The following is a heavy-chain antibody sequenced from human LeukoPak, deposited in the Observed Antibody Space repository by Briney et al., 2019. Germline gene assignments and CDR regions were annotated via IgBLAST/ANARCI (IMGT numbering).Heavy chain of an antibody. Sequence: PGGSLRLSCAASGFTFSSYGMHWVRQAPGKGLEWVAVIWYDGSNKYYADSVKGRFTISRDNSKSTLYLQMNSLRAEDTAVYYCAKDRALGSFSCYDYWGQGTLVTVSS. CDR1: GFTFSSYG. J-gene: IGHJ4*02. CDR2: IWYDGSNK. CDR3: AKDRALGSFSCYDY. D-gene: IGHD2-2*01. V-gene: IGHV3-33*06.